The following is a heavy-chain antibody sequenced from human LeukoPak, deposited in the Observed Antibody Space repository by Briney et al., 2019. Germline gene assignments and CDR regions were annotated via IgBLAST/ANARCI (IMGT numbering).Heavy chain of an antibody. CDR3: ARGGSSWYPRDYYYYGMDV. J-gene: IGHJ6*02. CDR1: GYTFTSYD. D-gene: IGHD6-13*01. CDR2: MNPNSGNT. V-gene: IGHV1-8*01. Sequence: ASVKVSGKASGYTFTSYDINWVRQATGQGLEWMGWMNPNSGNTGYAQKFQGRVTMTRNTSISTAYMELSSLRSEDTAVYYCARGGSSWYPRDYYYYGMDVWGQGTTVTVSS.